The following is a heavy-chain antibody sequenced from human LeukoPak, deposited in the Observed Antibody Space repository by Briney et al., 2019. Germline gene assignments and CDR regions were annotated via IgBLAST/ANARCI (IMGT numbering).Heavy chain of an antibody. J-gene: IGHJ6*03. D-gene: IGHD6-19*01. CDR3: ARGWSSGWYNYYYMDV. CDR2: MNPNSGNT. V-gene: IGHV1-8*01. Sequence: GASVKVSCKASGYTFTSYDINWVRQATGQGLEWMGWMNPNSGNTGYAQKFQGRVTMTRNTSISTAYMELSSLRSEDTAVYYCARGWSSGWYNYYYMDVWGKGTMVTVSS. CDR1: GYTFTSYD.